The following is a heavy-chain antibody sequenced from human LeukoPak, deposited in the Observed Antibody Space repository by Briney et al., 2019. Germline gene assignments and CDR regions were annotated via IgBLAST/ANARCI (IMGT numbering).Heavy chain of an antibody. CDR3: AKREINPAPFHY. Sequence: PGGSLRLSCAASGFTFSSYAMNWFRQAPGKGLEWVSGIDTSGGTIYYADSVRGRFTISRDNSKNTLYLQMNSLRAEDTALYYCAKREINPAPFHYWGQGTLVTVSS. J-gene: IGHJ4*02. CDR2: IDTSGGTI. V-gene: IGHV3-23*01. CDR1: GFTFSSYA. D-gene: IGHD1-26*01.